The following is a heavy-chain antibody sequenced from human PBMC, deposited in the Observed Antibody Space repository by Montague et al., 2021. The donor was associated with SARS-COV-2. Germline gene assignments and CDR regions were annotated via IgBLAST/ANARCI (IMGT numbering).Heavy chain of an antibody. Sequence: SLRLSCAASGFTFSSYGMHWVRQTPGKGLEWVAVIWYDGSNKYYXDSXKGRFTTSRDNSKNTLYLQMNSLRAEDTAVYYCAREDVYGGNSGGMDVWGQGTTVTVSS. CDR2: IWYDGSNK. CDR1: GFTFSSYG. V-gene: IGHV3-33*01. D-gene: IGHD4-23*01. CDR3: AREDVYGGNSGGMDV. J-gene: IGHJ6*02.